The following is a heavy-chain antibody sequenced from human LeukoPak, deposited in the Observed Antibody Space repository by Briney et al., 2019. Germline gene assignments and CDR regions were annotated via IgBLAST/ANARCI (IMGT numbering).Heavy chain of an antibody. Sequence: PGGSLRLSCAASGFPLRSYAMSWVRQAPGKGLEWVSVTSGSGGNTYYANSVKGRFSISRDNSKNTPYLQMNSLRAEDTAVYYCAKHQDLVSSAFDYWGQGTLVTVSS. CDR1: GFPLRSYA. CDR3: AKHQDLVSSAFDY. CDR2: TSGSGGNT. V-gene: IGHV3-23*01. J-gene: IGHJ4*02. D-gene: IGHD5/OR15-5a*01.